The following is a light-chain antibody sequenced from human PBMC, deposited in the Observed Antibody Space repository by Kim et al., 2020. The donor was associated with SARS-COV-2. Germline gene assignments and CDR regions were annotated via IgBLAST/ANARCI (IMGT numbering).Light chain of an antibody. CDR3: QQRGNWPQT. Sequence: SWSPGERAPLTCRASQRISNNVAWYQQKPGLAPRLLIYGASNRATGIPARFSGSGSGTDFTLTISSLEPEDFAVYYCQQRGNWPQTFGLGTKLEI. V-gene: IGKV3-11*01. CDR2: GAS. CDR1: QRISNN. J-gene: IGKJ2*01.